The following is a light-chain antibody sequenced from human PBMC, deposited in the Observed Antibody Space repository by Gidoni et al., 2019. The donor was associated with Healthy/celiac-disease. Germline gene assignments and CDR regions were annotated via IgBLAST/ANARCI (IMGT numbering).Light chain of an antibody. CDR3: HQYNNWPALT. J-gene: IGKJ4*01. CDR1: QSVSSN. V-gene: IGKV3-15*01. CDR2: GAS. Sequence: EIEMTQSPATLYVSPGERATRSCRASQSVSSNLAWSQQKPGHDPRLLIYGASTRATGIPDRFSGSGSGTEFTLTISSLQSEDFAVYYCHQYNNWPALTVXGXTKVEIK.